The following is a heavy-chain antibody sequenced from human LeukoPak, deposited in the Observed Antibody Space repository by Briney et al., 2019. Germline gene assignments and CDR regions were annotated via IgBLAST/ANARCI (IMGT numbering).Heavy chain of an antibody. Sequence: PSETLSLTCTVSGGAINSNNFYWGWVRQPPGKGLEWIATVSYSGSTYYNPSLTTQVTISIDTSKNQFSLKLTSVTAADTAVYYCAREMAVGYGVDWGQGTLVTVSS. CDR1: GGAINSNNFY. CDR3: AREMAVGYGVD. J-gene: IGHJ4*02. CDR2: VSYSGST. V-gene: IGHV4-39*07. D-gene: IGHD5-12*01.